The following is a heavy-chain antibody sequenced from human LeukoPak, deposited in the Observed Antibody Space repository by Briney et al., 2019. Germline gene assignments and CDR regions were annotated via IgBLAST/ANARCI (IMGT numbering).Heavy chain of an antibody. CDR1: GFTFSSYS. J-gene: IGHJ6*03. CDR2: ISSSSSYI. Sequence: GGSLRLSCAASGFTFSSYSMNWVRQAPGKGLEWVSSISSSSSYIYYADSVKGRFTISRDNAKNSLYLQMNSLRAEDTAVYYCARGAYCGGDCSFYYYYYMDVWGKGTTVTVSS. V-gene: IGHV3-21*01. CDR3: ARGAYCGGDCSFYYYYYMDV. D-gene: IGHD2-21*02.